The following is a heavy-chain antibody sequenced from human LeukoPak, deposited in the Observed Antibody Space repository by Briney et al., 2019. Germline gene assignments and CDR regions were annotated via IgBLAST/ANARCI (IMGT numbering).Heavy chain of an antibody. CDR1: GFTFSNYW. Sequence: GGCLRLSCAASGFTFSNYWMSWVRQAPGKGLEWVANIQQDGSEKLYVDSLKGRFTISRDNAKHSLYLQMNSLRAEDTAVYYCATLGAYDRFDSWGQGTLVTVSS. CDR2: IQQDGSEK. J-gene: IGHJ4*02. CDR3: ATLGAYDRFDS. V-gene: IGHV3-7*05. D-gene: IGHD5-12*01.